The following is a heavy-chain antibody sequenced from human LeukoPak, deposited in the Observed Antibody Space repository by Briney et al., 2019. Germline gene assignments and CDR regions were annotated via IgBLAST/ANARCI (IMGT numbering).Heavy chain of an antibody. Sequence: GGSLRLSCAASGFTFSSYGMHWVRQAPGKGLEWVAFIRYDGSNKFYADSVKGRFTISRDNSKNTLYLQMNSLRAEDTALYYCAKDFDSSGYLDYWGQGTLVTVSS. D-gene: IGHD3-22*01. V-gene: IGHV3-30*02. CDR1: GFTFSSYG. J-gene: IGHJ4*02. CDR3: AKDFDSSGYLDY. CDR2: IRYDGSNK.